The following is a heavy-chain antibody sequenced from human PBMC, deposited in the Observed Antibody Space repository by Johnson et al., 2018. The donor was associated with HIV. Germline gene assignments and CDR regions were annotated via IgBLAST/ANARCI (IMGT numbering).Heavy chain of an antibody. Sequence: VQLVESGGGLVQPGGSLRLSCAASGFTFSSNYMSWVRQAPGKGLEWVSVIYSGGTTYYADPVKARFTISGANSKNTLYLQMNSVRAEDTAVYYCARDPSGSYAEVTPDARFDIWGQGTMVTVSS. CDR3: ARDPSGSYAEVTPDARFDI. D-gene: IGHD1-26*01. CDR2: IYSGGTT. V-gene: IGHV3-66*01. J-gene: IGHJ3*02. CDR1: GFTFSSNY.